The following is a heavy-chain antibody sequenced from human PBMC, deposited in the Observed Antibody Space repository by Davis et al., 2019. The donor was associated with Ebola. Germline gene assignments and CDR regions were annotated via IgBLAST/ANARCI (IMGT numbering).Heavy chain of an antibody. D-gene: IGHD1-26*01. Sequence: GESLKISCAASGFTFSKAWMTWVRQAPGKGLAWVGRIRKKVHSYTTDYAASVKGRFTISRDDSKNSLYLQMNSLQTEDTAVYYCARRGSGSPRDPFDIWGQGTMVTVSS. CDR3: ARRGSGSPRDPFDI. J-gene: IGHJ3*02. CDR1: GFTFSKAW. CDR2: IRKKVHSYTT. V-gene: IGHV3-72*01.